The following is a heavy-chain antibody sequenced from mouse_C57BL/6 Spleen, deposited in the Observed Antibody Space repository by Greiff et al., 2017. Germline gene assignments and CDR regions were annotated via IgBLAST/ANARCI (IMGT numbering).Heavy chain of an antibody. CDR3: ARYYYGAYWYFDV. D-gene: IGHD1-1*01. V-gene: IGHV1-7*01. Sequence: QVQLQQSGAELAKPGASVKLSCKASGYTFTSYWMHWVTQRPGQGLEWIGYINPSSGYTKYNQKFKDKATLTADKSSSTAYMQLSSLTYEDSAVYYCARYYYGAYWYFDVWGTGTTVTVSS. CDR2: INPSSGYT. CDR1: GYTFTSYW. J-gene: IGHJ1*03.